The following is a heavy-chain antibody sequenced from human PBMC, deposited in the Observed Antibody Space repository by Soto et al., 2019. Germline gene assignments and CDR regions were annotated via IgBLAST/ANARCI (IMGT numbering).Heavy chain of an antibody. CDR2: IYYSGST. D-gene: IGHD3-9*01. J-gene: IGHJ4*02. V-gene: IGHV4-31*03. CDR3: ARGLLYYDILTGYYGPVDY. Sequence: TLSLPCTVSGGSVSSGGYYWSWIRQHPGKGLEWIGYIYYSGSTYYNPSLKSRVTISVDTSKNQLSLKLSSVTAADTAVYYWARGLLYYDILTGYYGPVDYWGQGTLGTVSS. CDR1: GGSVSSGGYY.